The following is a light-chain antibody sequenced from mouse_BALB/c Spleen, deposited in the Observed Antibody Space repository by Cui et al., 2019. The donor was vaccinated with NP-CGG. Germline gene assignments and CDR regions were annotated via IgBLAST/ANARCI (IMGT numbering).Light chain of an antibody. CDR2: GSN. Sequence: VVTQESAPTTSPGETVTLTCRSSTGAVTTSNYANWVQEKPDHLFTGLIGGSNNRVPGVPARFSGSLIGDKAALTITGAQTEDEAIYFCALWYSNHWVFGGGTKLTVL. CDR1: TGAVTTSNY. CDR3: ALWYSNHWV. V-gene: IGLV1*01. J-gene: IGLJ1*01.